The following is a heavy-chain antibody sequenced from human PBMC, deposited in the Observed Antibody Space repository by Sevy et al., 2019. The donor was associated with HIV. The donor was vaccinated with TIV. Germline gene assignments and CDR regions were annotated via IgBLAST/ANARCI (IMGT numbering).Heavy chain of an antibody. CDR1: GGSVNNHY. J-gene: IGHJ5*02. D-gene: IGHD2-21*01. Sequence: SETLSLTCIVSGGSVNNHYWSWIRQSPGKGLEWIGYTHYSGSPAYNPSLKSRLTISLDMSKNQFSLELTSMTAADAAVYYCATCGSNCYPRFDPWGQGTLVTVSS. CDR2: THYSGSP. CDR3: ATCGSNCYPRFDP. V-gene: IGHV4-59*02.